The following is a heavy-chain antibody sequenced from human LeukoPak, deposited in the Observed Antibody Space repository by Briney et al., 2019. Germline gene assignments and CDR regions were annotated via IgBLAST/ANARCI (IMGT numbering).Heavy chain of an antibody. CDR2: ISSGGT. CDR1: GFTVSTNY. Sequence: PGGSLRLSCAASGFTVSTNYMSWVRQAPGKGLEWVSVISSGGTYYADSVKGRFTISRDNSKNTVYLQMNSLRAEDTAVYYCARVSSSGRPVYYFDYWGQGTLVTVSS. V-gene: IGHV3-53*01. D-gene: IGHD6-19*01. J-gene: IGHJ4*02. CDR3: ARVSSSGRPVYYFDY.